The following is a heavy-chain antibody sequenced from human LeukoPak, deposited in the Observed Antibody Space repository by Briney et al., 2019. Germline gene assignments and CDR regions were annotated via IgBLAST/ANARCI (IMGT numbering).Heavy chain of an antibody. D-gene: IGHD5-18*01. J-gene: IGHJ6*03. Sequence: GSLRLSCAASGFTFSSYGMHWVRQAPGKGLEWVAFIRYDGSNKYYADSVKGRFTISRDNSKNTLYLQMNSLRAEDTAVYYCAKDLDSYGFYYYMDVWGKGTTVTISS. CDR1: GFTFSSYG. CDR3: AKDLDSYGFYYYMDV. V-gene: IGHV3-30*02. CDR2: IRYDGSNK.